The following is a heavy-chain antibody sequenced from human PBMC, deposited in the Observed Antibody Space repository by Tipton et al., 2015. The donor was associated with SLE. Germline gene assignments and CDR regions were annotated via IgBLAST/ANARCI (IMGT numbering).Heavy chain of an antibody. J-gene: IGHJ4*02. D-gene: IGHD3-10*01. CDR2: ISASGTTT. V-gene: IGHV3-23*01. Sequence: SLRLSCAASGLTFSNRDMSWVRQAPGKGLEWVSRISASGTTTYYAGSVKGRFTISRGNSKNTLYLQMNSLRADDTAVYYCAKDTGDYFDYWGLGTLVTVSS. CDR1: GLTFSNRD. CDR3: AKDTGDYFDY.